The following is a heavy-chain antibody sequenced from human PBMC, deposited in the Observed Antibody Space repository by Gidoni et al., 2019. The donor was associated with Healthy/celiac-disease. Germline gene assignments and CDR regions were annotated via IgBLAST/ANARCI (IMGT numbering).Heavy chain of an antibody. V-gene: IGHV3-33*01. Sequence: QVQLVESGGGVVQPGRSLRLSCAASGFTFSSYGMHWVRQAPGKGLGWVAVIWYDGSNKYYADSVKGRFTISRDNSKNTLYLQMNSLRAEDTAVYYCARDTSSSWYYFDYWGQGTLVTVSS. CDR1: GFTFSSYG. CDR2: IWYDGSNK. CDR3: ARDTSSSWYYFDY. D-gene: IGHD6-13*01. J-gene: IGHJ4*02.